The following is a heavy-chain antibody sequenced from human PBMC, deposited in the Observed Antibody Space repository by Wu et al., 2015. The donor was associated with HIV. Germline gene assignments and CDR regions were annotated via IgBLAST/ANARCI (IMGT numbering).Heavy chain of an antibody. Sequence: QVQLVQSGAEVKKPGASVKVSCKASGYTFTSYGISWVRQAPGQGLEWMGWISAYNGNTNYAQKLQGRVTMTTDTSTSTAYMELRSLRSDDTAVYYCARSSGPDIVGATWWFYYFDYWGQGTLVTVSS. CDR1: GYTFTSYG. J-gene: IGHJ4*02. CDR3: ARSSGPDIVGATWWFYYFDY. D-gene: IGHD1-26*01. V-gene: IGHV1-18*01. CDR2: ISAYNGNT.